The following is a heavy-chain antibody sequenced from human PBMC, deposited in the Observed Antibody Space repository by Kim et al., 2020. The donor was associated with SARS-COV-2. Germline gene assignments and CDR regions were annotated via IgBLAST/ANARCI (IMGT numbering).Heavy chain of an antibody. J-gene: IGHJ4*02. CDR3: SHDSDSYYTFHF. V-gene: IGHV3-15*01. CDR1: GLKFTDAW. Sequence: GGSLRLSCAVSGLKFTDAWMTWVRQAPGKGLEWVARIKRGGTTDYAAPAKGRLTISRDDSKNTQYLQMNSLKTADTAIYYCSHDSDSYYTFHFWGQGTL. CDR2: IKRGGTT. D-gene: IGHD3-22*01.